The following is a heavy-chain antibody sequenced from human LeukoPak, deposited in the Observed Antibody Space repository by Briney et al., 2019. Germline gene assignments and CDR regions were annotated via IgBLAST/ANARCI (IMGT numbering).Heavy chain of an antibody. V-gene: IGHV4-61*01. Sequence: AGTLSLTCTGSGFSVSRGRYYWGWLRQPPGKGLEGIGYSYYSGSTNYNPSLESRVTISVDTSKNQFSLKLSSVTAADTAVYYCARDDRIYGSFDPWGQGTLVTVSS. CDR2: SYYSGST. CDR3: ARDDRIYGSFDP. J-gene: IGHJ5*02. D-gene: IGHD2-15*01. CDR1: GFSVSRGRYY.